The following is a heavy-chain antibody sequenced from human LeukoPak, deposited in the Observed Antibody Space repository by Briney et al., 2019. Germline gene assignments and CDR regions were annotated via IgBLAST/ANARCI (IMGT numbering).Heavy chain of an antibody. J-gene: IGHJ4*02. CDR3: ATPDSSGYYYLY. CDR2: INHSGGT. Sequence: PSETLSLTCAVYGGSFSGFYWSWIRQPPGKGLEWIGDINHSGGTNYIPSLKSRVTISVDTSKNQFSLKLSSVTAADTAVYYCATPDSSGYYYLYWGQGTLVTVSS. D-gene: IGHD3-22*01. V-gene: IGHV4-34*01. CDR1: GGSFSGFY.